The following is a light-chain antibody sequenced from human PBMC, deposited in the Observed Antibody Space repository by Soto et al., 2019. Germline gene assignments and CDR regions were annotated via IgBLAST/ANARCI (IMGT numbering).Light chain of an antibody. V-gene: IGKV1-39*01. Sequence: DIQMTQSPSSLSASIGDRVTITCRASQSVTSNLNWYQQKFGETPKLLMYAASNLQGGVPSRFSGSGSGTDFTLTISSLQPEDFAIYYCQQYYSSPYTFGQGTKLEV. CDR1: QSVTSN. J-gene: IGKJ2*01. CDR3: QQYYSSPYT. CDR2: AAS.